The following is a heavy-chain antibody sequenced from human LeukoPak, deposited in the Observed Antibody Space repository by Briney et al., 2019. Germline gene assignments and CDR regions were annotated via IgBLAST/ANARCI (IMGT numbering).Heavy chain of an antibody. J-gene: IGHJ3*02. D-gene: IGHD3-22*01. Sequence: GGSLRLSCAASGFTFSSYAMSLVRQAPGKGLEWVSAISGSGGSTYYADSVKGRFTISRDNSKNTLYLQMNSLRAEDTAVYYCAKPFRYYYDSSGYYTMSAFDIWGQGTMVTVSS. CDR1: GFTFSSYA. CDR2: ISGSGGST. V-gene: IGHV3-23*01. CDR3: AKPFRYYYDSSGYYTMSAFDI.